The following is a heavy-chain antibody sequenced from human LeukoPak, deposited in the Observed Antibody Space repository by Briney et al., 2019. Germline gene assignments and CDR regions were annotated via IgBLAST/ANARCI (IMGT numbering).Heavy chain of an antibody. V-gene: IGHV2-5*08. CDR3: AHRRNYGSGSYIDY. D-gene: IGHD3-10*01. J-gene: IGHJ4*02. CDR2: IYWDDDK. Sequence: TLSLTCTVSGGSISSYYWSWIRQPAGKGLEWLALIYWDDDKRYSPSLKSRLTITKDTSKNQVVLTMTNMDPVDTATYYCAHRRNYGSGSYIDYWGQGTLVTVSS. CDR1: GGSISSYYW.